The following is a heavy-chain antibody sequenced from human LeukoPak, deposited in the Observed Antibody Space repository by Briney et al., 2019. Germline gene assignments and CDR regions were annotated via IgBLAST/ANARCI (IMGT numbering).Heavy chain of an antibody. CDR2: ISWNSGSI. J-gene: IGHJ4*02. CDR1: GFTFDDYA. V-gene: IGHV3-9*01. CDR3: AKERFGERRFDY. D-gene: IGHD3-10*01. Sequence: SLRLSCAASGFTFDDYAMHWVRQAPGKGLEWVSGISWNSGSIGYADSVKGRFTISRDNAKNSLYLQMNSLRAEDTALYYCAKERFGERRFDYWGQGTLVTVSS.